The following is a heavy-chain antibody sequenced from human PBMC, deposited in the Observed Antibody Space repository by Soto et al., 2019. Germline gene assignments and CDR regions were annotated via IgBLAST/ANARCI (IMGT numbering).Heavy chain of an antibody. CDR3: ARLRIATNNYKWFDP. Sequence: SETLSLTCSVSGAALNSGNYYWSWIRQVPGKGMEWIGHIYVTGAVDYDPSLRDRITISQDTSERQFSLNLRPVTAADTAVYYCARLRIATNNYKWFDPWGQGTLVTVSS. D-gene: IGHD2-21*01. CDR2: IYVTGAV. CDR1: GAALNSGNYY. V-gene: IGHV4-31*03. J-gene: IGHJ5*02.